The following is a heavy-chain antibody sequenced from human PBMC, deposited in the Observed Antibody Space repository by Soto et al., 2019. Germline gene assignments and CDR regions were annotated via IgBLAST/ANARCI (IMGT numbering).Heavy chain of an antibody. CDR1: GGSVSSGSYY. J-gene: IGHJ5*02. V-gene: IGHV4-61*01. CDR3: ARGLWGIVLMVYAISGGWFDP. Sequence: TSETLSLTCTVSGGSVSSGSYYWSWIRQPPGKGLEWIGYIYYSGSTNYNPSLKSRVTISVDTSKNQFSLKLSSVTAADTAVYYCARGLWGIVLMVYAISGGWFDPWGQGTLVTVSS. D-gene: IGHD2-8*01. CDR2: IYYSGST.